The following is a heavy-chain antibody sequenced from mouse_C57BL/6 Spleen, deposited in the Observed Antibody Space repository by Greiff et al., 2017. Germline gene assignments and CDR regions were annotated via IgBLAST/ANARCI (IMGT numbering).Heavy chain of an antibody. Sequence: VQLQESGAELVKPGASVKISCKASGYAFSSYWMNWVKQRPGTGLEWIGQIYPGDGDTNYNGKFTGKATLTADKSSSTAYMQLSSLTSEDSAVYFCARGSNYYLSYAMDYWGQGTSVTVSS. CDR2: IYPGDGDT. D-gene: IGHD2-5*01. V-gene: IGHV1-80*01. CDR3: ARGSNYYLSYAMDY. CDR1: GYAFSSYW. J-gene: IGHJ4*01.